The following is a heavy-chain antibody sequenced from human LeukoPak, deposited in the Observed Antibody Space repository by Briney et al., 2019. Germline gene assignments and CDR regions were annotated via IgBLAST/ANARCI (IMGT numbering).Heavy chain of an antibody. Sequence: SETLSLTCAVYGGSFSGYYWSWIRQPPGKGLEWIGEINHSGSTNYNPSLKSRVTISVDTSKNQFSLKLSSVTAADTAVYYCARDPHWVDTAMVFDYWGQGTLVTVSS. CDR3: ARDPHWVDTAMVFDY. V-gene: IGHV4-34*01. CDR2: INHSGST. CDR1: GGSFSGYY. J-gene: IGHJ4*02. D-gene: IGHD5-18*01.